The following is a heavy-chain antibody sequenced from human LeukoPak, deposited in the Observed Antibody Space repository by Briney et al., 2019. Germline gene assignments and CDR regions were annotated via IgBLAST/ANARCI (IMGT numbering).Heavy chain of an antibody. Sequence: GGSLRLSCAASGFTFNNYGMHWVRQAPGKGLECVALISNDGIKKYYAGSAKGRFTISRDNSRNTVFLEMNSLRGDDTAVYFCARDWGRGDSKYLDFWGQGILVTVSS. CDR1: GFTFNNYG. V-gene: IGHV3-30*03. J-gene: IGHJ4*02. CDR3: ARDWGRGDSKYLDF. D-gene: IGHD4-17*01. CDR2: ISNDGIKK.